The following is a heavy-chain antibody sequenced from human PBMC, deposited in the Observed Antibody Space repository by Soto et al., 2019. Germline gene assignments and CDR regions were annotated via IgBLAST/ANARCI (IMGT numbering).Heavy chain of an antibody. D-gene: IGHD6-13*01. CDR3: AREGHGSSWYEH. Sequence: ASVKVSCKASGYTLTGYYMHWVRQAPGQGLEWMGWITTNSGGTNYARKFQGRVTMTRDTSISTAYMELSRLRSDDTAVYYCAREGHGSSWYEHGGQRSLVAGLL. J-gene: IGHJ5*02. CDR1: GYTLTGYY. CDR2: ITTNSGGT. V-gene: IGHV1-2*02.